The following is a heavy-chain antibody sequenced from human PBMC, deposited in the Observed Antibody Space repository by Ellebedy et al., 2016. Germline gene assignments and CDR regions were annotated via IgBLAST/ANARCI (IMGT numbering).Heavy chain of an antibody. CDR3: GTLVRSTLLNYGSGSYSHFFDY. J-gene: IGHJ4*02. CDR2: ISSSSSYI. V-gene: IGHV3-21*01. Sequence: GESLKISCAASGFTFSSYSMNWVRQAPGKGLEWVSSISSSSSYIYYADSVKGRFTISRDNAKNSLYLQMNSLRAEDTAVYYCGTLVRSTLLNYGSGSYSHFFDYWGQGTLVTVSS. CDR1: GFTFSSYS. D-gene: IGHD3-10*01.